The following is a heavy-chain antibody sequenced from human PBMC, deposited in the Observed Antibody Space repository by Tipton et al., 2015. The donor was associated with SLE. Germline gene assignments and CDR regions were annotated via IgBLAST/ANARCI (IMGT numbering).Heavy chain of an antibody. Sequence: RSLRLSCAASGFTFDDYAMHRVRQAPGKGLEWVSGISWNSGRIGYADSVKGRLTISRDNAKNSLYLQMNSLRTEDTALYYCVSSREASGDYFDYWGQGTLVTVSS. CDR2: ISWNSGRI. CDR1: GFTFDDYA. J-gene: IGHJ4*02. CDR3: VSSREASGDYFDY. D-gene: IGHD1-26*01. V-gene: IGHV3-9*01.